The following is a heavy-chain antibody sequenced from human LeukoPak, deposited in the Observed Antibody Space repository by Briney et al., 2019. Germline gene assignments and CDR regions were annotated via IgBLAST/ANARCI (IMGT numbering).Heavy chain of an antibody. J-gene: IGHJ4*02. Sequence: GRSLRLSCSTSGFTFGDYAMSWVRQAPGKGLEWVGFIQAKAYGGAAKYAASVNGRFSISRDDSQSIANLQMNDLKTEDTAVYYCTRAPHPRCSSSGCYLDYWGQGTLVTVSS. CDR2: IQAKAYGGAA. V-gene: IGHV3-49*04. D-gene: IGHD2-2*01. CDR3: TRAPHPRCSSSGCYLDY. CDR1: GFTFGDYA.